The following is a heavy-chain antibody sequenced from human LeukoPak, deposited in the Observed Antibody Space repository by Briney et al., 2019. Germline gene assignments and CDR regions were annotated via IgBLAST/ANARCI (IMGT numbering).Heavy chain of an antibody. V-gene: IGHV1-2*02. J-gene: IGHJ4*02. CDR2: INPNTGGT. Sequence: ASVTVSCKASGYTFSGYYLHWVRQAPGQGLERMGWINPNTGGTSYAQKFQGRVTMTRDTSISTAYMELSRVRSDDTAMYYCARGDIMGVTDYRYFDFWGQGTLVTVSS. D-gene: IGHD1-26*01. CDR1: GYTFSGYY. CDR3: ARGDIMGVTDYRYFDF.